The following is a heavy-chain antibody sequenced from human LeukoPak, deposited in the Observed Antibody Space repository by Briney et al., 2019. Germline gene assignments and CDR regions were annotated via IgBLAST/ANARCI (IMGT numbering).Heavy chain of an antibody. V-gene: IGHV3-21*01. CDR3: ARDGLIVGAASPFDY. J-gene: IGHJ4*02. CDR2: ISSSSSYI. CDR1: GLTFSSYS. Sequence: PGVSLRLSCAASGLTFSSYSMNWVRQDPGKGLEWASSISSSSSYIYYADSVKGRFTISRDNAKNSLYLQMNSLRAEDTAVYYCARDGLIVGAASPFDYWGQGTLVTVSS. D-gene: IGHD1-26*01.